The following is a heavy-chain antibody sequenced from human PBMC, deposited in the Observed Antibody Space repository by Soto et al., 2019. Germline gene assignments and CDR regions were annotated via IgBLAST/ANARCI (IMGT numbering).Heavy chain of an antibody. Sequence: GGSLRLSCAASGFTSSSYSMNWVRRAPGKGLEWVSYISSSSTIYYADSVKGRFTISRDNAKNSLYLQMNSLRDEDTAVYYCARDILVLWFGVDVWGQGTTVTVSS. D-gene: IGHD3-10*01. CDR3: ARDILVLWFGVDV. CDR1: GFTSSSYS. V-gene: IGHV3-48*02. J-gene: IGHJ6*02. CDR2: ISSSSTI.